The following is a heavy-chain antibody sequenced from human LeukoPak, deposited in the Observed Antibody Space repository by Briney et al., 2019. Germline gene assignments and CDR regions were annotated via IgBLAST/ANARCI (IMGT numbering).Heavy chain of an antibody. D-gene: IGHD3-10*01. V-gene: IGHV3-30*04. CDR3: AREDGFGSRALDY. CDR1: GFTFSTYV. CDR2: ISYGGSNK. J-gene: IGHJ4*02. Sequence: GRSLRLSCAASGFTFSTYVMHWVRQAPGKGLEWVAVISYGGSNKYYADSVNGRFTISRDNSKNTLYLQMNSLRAEDTAVYYCAREDGFGSRALDYWGQGTLVTVSS.